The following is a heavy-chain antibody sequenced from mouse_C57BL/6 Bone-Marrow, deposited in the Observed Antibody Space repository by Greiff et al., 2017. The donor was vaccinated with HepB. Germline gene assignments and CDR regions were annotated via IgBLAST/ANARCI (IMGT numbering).Heavy chain of an antibody. CDR3: ARRGPFAY. Sequence: EVQLVESGPGLVKPSQSLSLTCSVTGYSITSGYYWNWIRQFPGNKLEWMGYISYDGSNNYNPSLKNRISITRDTSKNQFFLKLNSVTTEDTATYYCARRGPFAYWGQGTLVTVSA. V-gene: IGHV3-6*01. J-gene: IGHJ3*01. CDR1: GYSITSGYY. CDR2: ISYDGSN.